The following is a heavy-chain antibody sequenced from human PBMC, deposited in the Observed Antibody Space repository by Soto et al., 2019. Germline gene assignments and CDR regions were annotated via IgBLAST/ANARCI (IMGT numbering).Heavy chain of an antibody. CDR1: GYTFTSYG. CDR2: ISAYNGNT. Sequence: QVQLVQSGAEVKKSGASVKVSCKASGYTFTSYGISWVRQAPGQGLEWMGWISAYNGNTNYAQKLQGRVTMTTDTSTSTAYMELRSLRSDDTAVYYCATLEVDGDYASDAFDIWGQGTMVTVSS. D-gene: IGHD4-17*01. CDR3: ATLEVDGDYASDAFDI. V-gene: IGHV1-18*04. J-gene: IGHJ3*02.